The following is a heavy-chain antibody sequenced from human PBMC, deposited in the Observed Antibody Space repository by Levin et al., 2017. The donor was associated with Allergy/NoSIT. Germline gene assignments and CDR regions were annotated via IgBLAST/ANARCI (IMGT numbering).Heavy chain of an antibody. CDR3: ARISYDILTDH. J-gene: IGHJ4*02. CDR2: IYHSGSA. CDR1: GGSITSYY. D-gene: IGHD3-9*01. Sequence: PSETLSLTCSVSGGSITSYYWAWMRQPPGKGLEWIGFIYHSGSANFNPSLESRVTLSVDTSNNEFHLKLRSVTAADTAVYYCARISYDILTDHWGQGILVTVSS. V-gene: IGHV4-59*01.